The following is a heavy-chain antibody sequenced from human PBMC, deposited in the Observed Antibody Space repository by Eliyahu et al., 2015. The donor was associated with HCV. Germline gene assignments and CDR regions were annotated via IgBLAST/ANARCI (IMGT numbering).Heavy chain of an antibody. Sequence: QLQLQESGPGLVKPSETLSLTCTVSGGSISSSSYYWGWIRQPPGKGLEWIGRIYFSGGTFYNPSLKSRVTISVDTSKNQFSLKLSSVTAADTAVYYCARIPSFRTMIVVVTGWFDPWGQGTLVTVSS. J-gene: IGHJ5*02. CDR1: GGSISSSSYY. CDR3: ARIPSFRTMIVVVTGWFDP. CDR2: IYFSGGT. V-gene: IGHV4-39*01. D-gene: IGHD3-22*01.